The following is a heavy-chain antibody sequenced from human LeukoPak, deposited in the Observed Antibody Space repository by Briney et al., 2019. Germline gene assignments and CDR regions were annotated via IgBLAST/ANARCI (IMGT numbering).Heavy chain of an antibody. Sequence: GESLKISCKGSGYSFTSYWIGWVRQMPGKGLEWMGRIDPSDSYTNYSPSFQGHVTISADKSISTAYLQWSSLKASDTAMYYCARHRYCSSTSCYERFDYWGQGTLVTVSS. CDR3: ARHRYCSSTSCYERFDY. D-gene: IGHD2-2*01. V-gene: IGHV5-10-1*01. CDR1: GYSFTSYW. CDR2: IDPSDSYT. J-gene: IGHJ4*02.